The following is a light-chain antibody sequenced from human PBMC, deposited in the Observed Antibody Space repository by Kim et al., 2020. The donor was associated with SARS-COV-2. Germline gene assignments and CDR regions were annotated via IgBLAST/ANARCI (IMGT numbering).Light chain of an antibody. CDR3: QQYNNGVT. J-gene: IGKJ4*01. Sequence: SMSPGERAALSCGASQNVRVDLAWYQQKPGQPPRLLIYAASTRATGIPARFNGSGSGTDFTLTIYSLQSEDFALYYCQQYNNGVTFGGGTKVDIK. CDR1: QNVRVD. V-gene: IGKV3-15*01. CDR2: AAS.